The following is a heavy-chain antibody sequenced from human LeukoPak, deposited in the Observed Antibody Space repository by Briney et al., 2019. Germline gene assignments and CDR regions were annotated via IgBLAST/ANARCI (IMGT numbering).Heavy chain of an antibody. CDR2: INPSGAT. CDR1: GASFSDYS. V-gene: IGHV4-34*01. Sequence: PSETLSLTWALDGASFSDYSWSWIRQPPGNWLEWIGEINPSGATNPNPSLMGRVSMSVDTYKNQLSLRVSSVTAAHTAVYYCARVGYSHSINHWSRTGLGAYPPKYYYYMHVWGKGTTVTVSS. J-gene: IGHJ6*03. CDR3: ARVGYSHSINHWSRTGLGAYPPKYYYYMHV. D-gene: IGHD5-18*01.